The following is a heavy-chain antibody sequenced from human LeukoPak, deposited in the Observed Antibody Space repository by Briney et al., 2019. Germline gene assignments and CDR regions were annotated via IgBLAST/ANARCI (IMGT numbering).Heavy chain of an antibody. J-gene: IGHJ4*02. CDR3: ARDLPSYGSGTFDY. CDR1: GFTFSSYE. V-gene: IGHV3-48*03. D-gene: IGHD3-10*01. CDR2: ISSSGSTI. Sequence: PGGSLRLSCAASGFTFSSYEMNWVRQAPGKGLEWVSYISSSGSTIYYADSVKGRFTVSRDNAKNSLYLQMNSLRAEDTAVYYCARDLPSYGSGTFDYWGQGTLVTVSS.